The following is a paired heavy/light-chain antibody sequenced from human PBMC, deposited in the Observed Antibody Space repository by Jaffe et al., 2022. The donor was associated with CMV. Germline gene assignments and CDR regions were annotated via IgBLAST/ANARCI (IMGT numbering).Light chain of an antibody. CDR3: QQYNKWPRT. Sequence: EIVMTQSPATLSLSPGERATLSCRASQSVGSNLAWYQQKPGQAPRLLIYGASTRATGIPARFSGSGSGTEFTLTISSLQSEDFAVYYCQQYNKWPRTFGQGTKVEIK. J-gene: IGKJ1*01. CDR2: GAS. V-gene: IGKV3-15*01. CDR1: QSVGSN.
Heavy chain of an antibody. J-gene: IGHJ4*02. CDR2: ISSSSSFI. D-gene: IGHD2-15*01. CDR1: GFTFTSYT. V-gene: IGHV3-21*06. Sequence: EVQLVESGGGLVKPGGSLRLSCAASGFTFTSYTMNWVRQAPGKGLEWVSSISSSSSFIYYADSLRGRFTISRDNAKSSLYLQMNSLRAEDTAVYYCTTSPVLVVAFNYWGQGTLVTVSS. CDR3: TTSPVLVVAFNY.